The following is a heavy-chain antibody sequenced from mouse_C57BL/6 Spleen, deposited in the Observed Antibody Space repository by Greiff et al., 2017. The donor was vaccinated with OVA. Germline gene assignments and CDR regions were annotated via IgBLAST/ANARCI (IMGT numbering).Heavy chain of an antibody. CDR3: ARSSNWAYYAMDY. D-gene: IGHD4-1*01. J-gene: IGHJ4*01. CDR1: GYTFTSYW. V-gene: IGHV1-59*01. Sequence: QVQLQQPGAELVRPGPSVKLSCKASGYTFTSYWMHWVKQRPGQGLEWIGVIDPSDSYTNYNQKFKGKATLTVDTSSSTAYMQLSSLTSEDSAVYYCARSSNWAYYAMDYWGQGTSVTVSS. CDR2: IDPSDSYT.